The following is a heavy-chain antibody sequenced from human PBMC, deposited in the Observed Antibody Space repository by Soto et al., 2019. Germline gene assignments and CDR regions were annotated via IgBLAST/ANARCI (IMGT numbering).Heavy chain of an antibody. CDR1: GFTFSSYD. Sequence: GGSLRLSCAASGFTFSSYDMHWVRQATGKGLEWVSAIGTAGDTYYPGSVKGRFTISRENAKNSLYLQMNSLRAGDTAVYYCAREGIAVASDAFDIWGQRTMVTVSS. J-gene: IGHJ3*02. CDR3: AREGIAVASDAFDI. V-gene: IGHV3-13*01. D-gene: IGHD6-19*01. CDR2: IGTAGDT.